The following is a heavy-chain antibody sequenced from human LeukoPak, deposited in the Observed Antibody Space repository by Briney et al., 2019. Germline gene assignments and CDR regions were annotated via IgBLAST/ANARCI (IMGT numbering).Heavy chain of an antibody. CDR1: GGSFSGYY. CDR2: IYHSGST. D-gene: IGHD6-13*01. Sequence: MTSETLSLTCAVYGGSFSGYYWGWIRQPPGKGLEWIGNIYHSGSTYYNPSLKSRVTISVDTSKNQFSLKLSSVTAADTAVYYCARDSIAAVVDYWGQGTLVTVSS. J-gene: IGHJ4*02. CDR3: ARDSIAAVVDY. V-gene: IGHV4-34*01.